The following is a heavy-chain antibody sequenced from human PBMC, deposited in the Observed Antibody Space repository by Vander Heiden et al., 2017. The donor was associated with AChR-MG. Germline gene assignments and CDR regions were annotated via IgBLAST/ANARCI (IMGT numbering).Heavy chain of an antibody. Sequence: EVQLVESGGGLVQPGGSLRLSCAASGFTGSSHYMTWVRQAPGKGVEWVSVIYSGGSTYYADAVKGRFTISRDKSKNTLYLQMNSLRAEDTAVYYWARGTTVTFSDYWGQGTLVTVSS. V-gene: IGHV3-66*01. CDR1: GFTGSSHY. CDR2: IYSGGST. CDR3: ARGTTVTFSDY. J-gene: IGHJ4*02. D-gene: IGHD4-17*01.